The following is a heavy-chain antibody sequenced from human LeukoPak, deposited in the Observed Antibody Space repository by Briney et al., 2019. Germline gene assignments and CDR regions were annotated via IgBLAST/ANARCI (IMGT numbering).Heavy chain of an antibody. D-gene: IGHD6-13*01. CDR2: ISTYNGNS. CDR1: GYTFTSYS. CDR3: ARDLRGYSSSCFDY. J-gene: IGHJ4*02. V-gene: IGHV1-18*01. Sequence: ASVNVSCKASGYTFTSYSINWVRQAPGQGLEWMGWISTYNGNSNYAQKLQGRVTMTTDTSTSTAYMELRSLRSDDTAVYYCARDLRGYSSSCFDYWGQGTLVTVSS.